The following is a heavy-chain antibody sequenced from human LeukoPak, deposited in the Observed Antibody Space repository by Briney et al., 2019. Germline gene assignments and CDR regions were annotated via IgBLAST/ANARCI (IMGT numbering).Heavy chain of an antibody. V-gene: IGHV4-59*01. CDR1: GGSISSYY. CDR2: IYYSGST. D-gene: IGHD1-26*01. J-gene: IGHJ4*02. Sequence: SETLSLTCTVPGGSISSYYWSWIRQPPGKGLEWIGYIYYSGSTNYNPSLKSRVTISVDTSKNQFSLKLSSVTAADTAVYYCAREGRGVGAYYFDYWGQGTLVTVSS. CDR3: AREGRGVGAYYFDY.